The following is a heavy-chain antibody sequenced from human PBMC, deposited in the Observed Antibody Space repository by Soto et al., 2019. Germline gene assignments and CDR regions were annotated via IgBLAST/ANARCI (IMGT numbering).Heavy chain of an antibody. CDR3: ARLRWPIFDP. CDR2: VSPISGGA. V-gene: IGHV1-2*02. Sequence: QVQLVQSGAEVKKPGASVKVSCKASGYVFTSNYIHWGRQAPGQGLEWVGWVSPISGGAKYAPSLQGRVTLTRDTTINTVYMELTGLRPDDTAIYYCARLRWPIFDPWGQGTLVTVSS. D-gene: IGHD4-17*01. J-gene: IGHJ5*02. CDR1: GYVFTSNY.